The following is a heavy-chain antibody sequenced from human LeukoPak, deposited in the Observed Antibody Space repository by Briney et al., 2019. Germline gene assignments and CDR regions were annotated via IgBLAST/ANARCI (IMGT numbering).Heavy chain of an antibody. CDR2: INGDGSTT. J-gene: IGHJ4*02. CDR3: ARRNTNDLDY. V-gene: IGHV3-74*01. CDR1: GFTFSNYW. D-gene: IGHD1-1*01. Sequence: GGSLRLSCAASGFTFSNYWMHWVRQAPGEGLVWVSVINGDGSTTIYADSVKGRFTISRDNAKNTLSLQMNSLRAEDTAVYYCARRNTNDLDYWGQGTLVTVS.